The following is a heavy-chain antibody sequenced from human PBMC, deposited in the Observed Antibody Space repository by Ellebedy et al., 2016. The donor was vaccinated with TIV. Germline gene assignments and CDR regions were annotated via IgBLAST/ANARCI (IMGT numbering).Heavy chain of an antibody. CDR2: ISAYNGNT. CDR3: ATGGIVVVPAAINPGDYYYYGMDV. Sequence: AASVKVSCKASGYTFTSYGISRVRHAPGQGLEWMGWISAYNGNTNYAQKHQGRGTMTTDTSTSTADMELRSLRSDDTAVYYCATGGIVVVPAAINPGDYYYYGMDVWGQGTTVTVSS. D-gene: IGHD2-2*02. J-gene: IGHJ6*02. V-gene: IGHV1-18*01. CDR1: GYTFTSYG.